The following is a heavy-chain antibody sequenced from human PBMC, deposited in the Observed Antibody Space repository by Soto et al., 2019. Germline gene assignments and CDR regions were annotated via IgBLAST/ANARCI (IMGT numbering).Heavy chain of an antibody. D-gene: IGHD2-2*01. V-gene: IGHV3-48*01. CDR1: GFTFSSYS. CDR3: GRGWKIVVVPANPFDY. CDR2: ISSSSSTI. Sequence: EVQLVESGGGLVQPGGSLRLSCEASGFTFSSYSMNWVRQAPGKGLEWVSYISSSSSTIYYADSVKGRFTISRNNAKNSLHLQMTSLRAEDTAVYYCGRGWKIVVVPANPFDYWGQGTLVTVSS. J-gene: IGHJ4*02.